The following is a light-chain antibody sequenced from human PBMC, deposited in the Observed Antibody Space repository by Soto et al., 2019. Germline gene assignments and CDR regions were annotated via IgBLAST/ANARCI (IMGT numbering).Light chain of an antibody. V-gene: IGKV1-17*01. CDR1: QAIRND. CDR3: QQSYNSPFN. Sequence: DIQMTQSPSSLSASVGDRVTITCRASQAIRNDLGWYQQKPGKAPKRLIYAASSLDSEVPLRFSGSGSGTEFTLTISSLQPDDFATYYCQQSYNSPFNFGPGTKVDIK. J-gene: IGKJ3*01. CDR2: AAS.